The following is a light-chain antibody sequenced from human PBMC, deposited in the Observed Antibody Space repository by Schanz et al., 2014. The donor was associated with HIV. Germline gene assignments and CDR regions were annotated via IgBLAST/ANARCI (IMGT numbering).Light chain of an antibody. CDR1: QSVSSF. V-gene: IGKV3-11*01. CDR2: DAS. Sequence: DIVLTQSPATLSLSPGERATLSCRARQSVSSFLAWYQQKPGQAPRLLIYDASNRAAGIPARFSGSGSGTDFTLTISGLEPEDFAVYYCQQRSTWPYTFGQGTKLEIK. J-gene: IGKJ2*01. CDR3: QQRSTWPYT.